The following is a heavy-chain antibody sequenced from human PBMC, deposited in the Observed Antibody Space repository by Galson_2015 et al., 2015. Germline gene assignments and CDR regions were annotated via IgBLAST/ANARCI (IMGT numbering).Heavy chain of an antibody. Sequence: SLRLSCAASGFTFSSYAMSWVRQAPGKGLEWVSAISGSGGSTYYADSVKGRFTISRDNSKNTLYLQMNSLRAEDTAVYYCANHYGSGTPNKALFDYWGQGTLVTVSS. CDR2: ISGSGGST. CDR1: GFTFSSYA. V-gene: IGHV3-23*01. CDR3: ANHYGSGTPNKALFDY. J-gene: IGHJ4*02. D-gene: IGHD3-10*01.